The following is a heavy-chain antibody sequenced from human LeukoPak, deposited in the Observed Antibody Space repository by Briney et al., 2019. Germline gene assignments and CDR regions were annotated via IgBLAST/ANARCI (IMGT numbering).Heavy chain of an antibody. CDR1: GDFITAYY. D-gene: IGHD1-7*01. CDR3: ASNTGTVFDY. J-gene: IGHJ4*02. CDR2: VYYSGAT. V-gene: IGHV4-59*01. Sequence: PSETLSLTCSVSGDFITAYYWSWIRQPPGKGLEWIGYVYYSGATEYNPSLTSRVTISLDLSKHQFSLKLTSVTAADTAVYFCASNTGTVFDYWGQGALVAVSS.